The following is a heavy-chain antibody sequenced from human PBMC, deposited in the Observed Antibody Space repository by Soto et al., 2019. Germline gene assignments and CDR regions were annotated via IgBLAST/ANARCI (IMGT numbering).Heavy chain of an antibody. Sequence: PXESLRISCKGSGYSFTSYWIGLVRQMPGKGLEWMGIIYPGDSDTRYSPSFQGQVTISADKSISTAYLQWSSLKASDTAMYYCARQYSSGDYYYYFGMDVWGQGTTVTVSS. CDR2: IYPGDSDT. D-gene: IGHD6-25*01. J-gene: IGHJ6*02. CDR1: GYSFTSYW. V-gene: IGHV5-51*01. CDR3: ARQYSSGDYYYYFGMDV.